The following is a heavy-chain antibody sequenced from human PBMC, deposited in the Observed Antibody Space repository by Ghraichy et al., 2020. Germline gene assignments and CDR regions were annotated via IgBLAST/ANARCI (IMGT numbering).Heavy chain of an antibody. V-gene: IGHV4-4*09. CDR2: IYTSGST. D-gene: IGHD5-12*01. Sequence: SETLSLTCTVSGGSISSYYWSWIRQPPGKGLEWIGYIYTSGSTNYNPSLKSRVTISVDTSKNQFSLKLSSVTAADTAVYYCARQSSGYDLRDYYYYGMDVWGQGTTVTVSS. CDR1: GGSISSYY. CDR3: ARQSSGYDLRDYYYYGMDV. J-gene: IGHJ6*02.